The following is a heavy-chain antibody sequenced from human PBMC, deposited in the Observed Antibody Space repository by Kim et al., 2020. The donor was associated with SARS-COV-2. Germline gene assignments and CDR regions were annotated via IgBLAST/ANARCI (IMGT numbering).Heavy chain of an antibody. V-gene: IGHV3-30*04. D-gene: IGHD6-13*01. CDR2: ISYDGSNK. J-gene: IGHJ4*02. CDR1: GFTFSSYA. Sequence: GSLRLSCAASGFTFSSYAMHWVRQAPGKGLEWVAVISYDGSNKYYADSVKGRFTISRDNSKNTLYLQMNSLRAEDTAVYYCARGKAAARYYFDYWGQGTLVTVSS. CDR3: ARGKAAARYYFDY.